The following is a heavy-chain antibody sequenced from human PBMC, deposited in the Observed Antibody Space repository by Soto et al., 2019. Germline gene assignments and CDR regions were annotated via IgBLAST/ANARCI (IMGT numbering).Heavy chain of an antibody. J-gene: IGHJ6*02. CDR3: AKELRTDSTYYYYYGIDV. Sequence: QVQLVESGGGVVQPGRSLRLSCAASVFTFSSSGMHWFRQAPGKGLGWVAVISVDGTNKYHADSVKGRFTITRDTSKNTLYMQMNSLRGDDTAVYYCAKELRTDSTYYYYYGIDVWGQGTTVTVS. V-gene: IGHV3-30*18. CDR1: VFTFSSSG. CDR2: ISVDGTNK. D-gene: IGHD2-15*01.